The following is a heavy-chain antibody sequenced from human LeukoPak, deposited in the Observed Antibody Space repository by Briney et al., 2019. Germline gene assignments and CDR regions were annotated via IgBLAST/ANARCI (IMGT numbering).Heavy chain of an antibody. D-gene: IGHD5-12*01. J-gene: IGHJ4*02. CDR2: IYPGDSDT. CDR3: ARGWLRFYYFDY. Sequence: GASLQISCKGSGYSFTSYWIGWVRPLPGKGLEWMGIIYPGDSDTRYSPSFQGQVTISADKSISTAYLQWSSLKASDTAMYYCARGWLRFYYFDYWGQGALVTVSS. CDR1: GYSFTSYW. V-gene: IGHV5-51*01.